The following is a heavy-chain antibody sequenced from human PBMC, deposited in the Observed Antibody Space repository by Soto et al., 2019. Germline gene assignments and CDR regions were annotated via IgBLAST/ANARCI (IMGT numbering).Heavy chain of an antibody. D-gene: IGHD5-12*01. J-gene: IGHJ6*02. Sequence: GGSLRLSCAASGFTFSSYWMHWVRQAPGKGLGWVSRINSDGSSTSYADSVKGRFTISRDNAKNTLYLQMNSLRAEDTAVYYCAREGGYDSQYDYYGMDVWGQETTVTVSS. CDR1: GFTFSSYW. V-gene: IGHV3-74*01. CDR3: AREGGYDSQYDYYGMDV. CDR2: INSDGSST.